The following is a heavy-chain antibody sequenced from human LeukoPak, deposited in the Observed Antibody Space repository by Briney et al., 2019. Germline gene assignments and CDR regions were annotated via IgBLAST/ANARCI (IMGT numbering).Heavy chain of an antibody. J-gene: IGHJ3*02. CDR3: ARVSAGVIGMKDVFDI. Sequence: GGSLRLSCAASGFTFSRYSMNWVRQAPGKGLEWVSSISGSSSYIYYADSVKGRFTISRHNTKNSLYLQMNSLRAEDTAVYYCARVSAGVIGMKDVFDIWGQGTMVTVSS. D-gene: IGHD3-16*02. CDR2: ISGSSSYI. CDR1: GFTFSRYS. V-gene: IGHV3-21*01.